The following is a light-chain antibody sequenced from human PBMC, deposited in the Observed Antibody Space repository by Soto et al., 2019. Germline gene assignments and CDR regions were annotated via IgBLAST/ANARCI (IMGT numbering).Light chain of an antibody. Sequence: DTVLTQSPGTLSLSPGERATLSCRASQSVTSTYLAWYQQKPGQAPRLLIYGASTRATGIPDRFSGGGSGTDFNLTISRLEPEDFAVYYCQQYAYPPWTFGHGTKVEIK. CDR3: QQYAYPPWT. CDR1: QSVTSTY. J-gene: IGKJ1*01. V-gene: IGKV3-20*01. CDR2: GAS.